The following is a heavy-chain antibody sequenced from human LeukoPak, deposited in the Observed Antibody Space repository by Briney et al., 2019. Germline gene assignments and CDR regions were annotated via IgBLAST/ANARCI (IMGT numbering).Heavy chain of an antibody. D-gene: IGHD2-2*01. Sequence: ASVKVSCKASGYTFTGYYMHWVRQAPGQGLEWMGWINPNSGGTNYAQKFQGRVTMTRDTSISTAYMELSRLRSDDTAVYYCARRLGYCSSTSCLNWFDPWGQGTLVTASS. CDR3: ARRLGYCSSTSCLNWFDP. CDR1: GYTFTGYY. CDR2: INPNSGGT. V-gene: IGHV1-2*02. J-gene: IGHJ5*02.